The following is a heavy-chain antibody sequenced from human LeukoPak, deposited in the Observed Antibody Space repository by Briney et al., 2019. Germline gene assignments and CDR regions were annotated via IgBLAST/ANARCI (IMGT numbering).Heavy chain of an antibody. CDR2: IYDSGRT. Sequence: SETLSLTCTVSGGSVSSGSYFWTWIRQSPGKRLEYVGYIYDSGRTNYNPSLKSRVTISKDTSKNQFSLKLSSVTAADTAVYYCAREVPPITIFGVVIRAYAFDIWGQGTMVTVSS. D-gene: IGHD3-3*01. CDR3: AREVPPITIFGVVIRAYAFDI. V-gene: IGHV4-61*01. J-gene: IGHJ3*02. CDR1: GGSVSSGSYF.